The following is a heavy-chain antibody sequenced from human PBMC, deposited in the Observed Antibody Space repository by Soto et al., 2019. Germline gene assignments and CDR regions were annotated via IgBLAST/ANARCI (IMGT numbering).Heavy chain of an antibody. Sequence: QVQLVQSGAEVKKPGASVKVSCKASGYTFTSYGISWVRQAPGQWLEWMGWISAYNGNTNYAQKLQCRVPMTTDTSTSTAYMELRSLRSDDTSVYYCASMYSSSSGGWFDPWGQGTLVTVSS. CDR1: GYTFTSYG. CDR3: ASMYSSSSGGWFDP. CDR2: ISAYNGNT. J-gene: IGHJ5*02. V-gene: IGHV1-18*01. D-gene: IGHD6-6*01.